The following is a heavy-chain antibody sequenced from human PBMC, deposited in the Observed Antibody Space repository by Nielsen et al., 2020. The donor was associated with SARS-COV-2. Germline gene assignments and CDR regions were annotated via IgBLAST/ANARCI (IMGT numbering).Heavy chain of an antibody. Sequence: VRQAPGKGLEWVSVIYSGGSTYYADSVKGRFTISRDNSKNTLYLQMNSLRAEDTAVYYCARDPNDFWSGYQPRYYYGMDVWGQGTTVTVSS. CDR3: ARDPNDFWSGYQPRYYYGMDV. V-gene: IGHV3-53*05. D-gene: IGHD3-3*01. CDR2: IYSGGST. J-gene: IGHJ6*02.